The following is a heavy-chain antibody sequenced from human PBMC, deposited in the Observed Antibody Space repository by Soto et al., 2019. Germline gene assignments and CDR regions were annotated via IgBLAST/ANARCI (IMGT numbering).Heavy chain of an antibody. Sequence: ASVKVSCKASGYTFTSYGISWVRQAPGQGLEWMGWISAYNGNTNYAQKLQGRVTMTTDTSTSTAYMELRSLRSDDTAVYYCARDGAPGYCSGGSCYGLGHWFDPWGQGTLVTVSS. J-gene: IGHJ5*02. D-gene: IGHD2-15*01. CDR3: ARDGAPGYCSGGSCYGLGHWFDP. CDR1: GYTFTSYG. V-gene: IGHV1-18*01. CDR2: ISAYNGNT.